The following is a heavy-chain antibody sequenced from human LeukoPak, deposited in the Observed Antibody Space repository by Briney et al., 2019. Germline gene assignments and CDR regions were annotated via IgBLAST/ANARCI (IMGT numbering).Heavy chain of an antibody. CDR1: GFTFSSYS. J-gene: IGHJ3*02. CDR3: ARNVLAKQKGAFDI. Sequence: GGSLRLSCAASGFTFSSYSMNWVRQAPGKGLEWVSSISSSSSYIYYADSVKGRFTISRDNAKNSLYLQMNSLRAEDTAVYYCARNVLAKQKGAFDIWGQGTMVTVSS. D-gene: IGHD3-3*02. CDR2: ISSSSSYI. V-gene: IGHV3-21*01.